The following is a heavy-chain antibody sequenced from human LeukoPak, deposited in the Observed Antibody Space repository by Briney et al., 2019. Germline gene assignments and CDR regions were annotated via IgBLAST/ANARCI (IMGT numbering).Heavy chain of an antibody. D-gene: IGHD6-13*01. CDR3: ARQYSSSWYRD. J-gene: IGHJ4*02. CDR1: GYTFTGYY. V-gene: IGHV1-2*04. CDR2: INPNSGGT. Sequence: GASVKVSGKASGYTFTGYYMHWVRQAPGQGLEWMGWINPNSGGTNYAQKFQGWVTMTRDTSISTAYMELSRLRSDDTAVYYCARQYSSSWYRDWGQGTLVTVSS.